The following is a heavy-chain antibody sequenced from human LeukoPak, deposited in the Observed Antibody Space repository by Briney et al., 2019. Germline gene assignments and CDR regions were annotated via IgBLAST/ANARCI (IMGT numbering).Heavy chain of an antibody. Sequence: ASVKVSCKASGYTFTSYGISWVRQAPGQGLEWMGWISAYNGNTNYAQKLQGRVTMTTDTSTSTAYMELRSLRSNDTAVYYCARDESYGDYNNWFDPWGQGTLVTVSS. CDR1: GYTFTSYG. V-gene: IGHV1-18*01. CDR3: ARDESYGDYNNWFDP. CDR2: ISAYNGNT. D-gene: IGHD4-17*01. J-gene: IGHJ5*02.